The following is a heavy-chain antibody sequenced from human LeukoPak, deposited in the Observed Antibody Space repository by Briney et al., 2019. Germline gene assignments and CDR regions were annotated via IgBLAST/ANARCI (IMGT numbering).Heavy chain of an antibody. V-gene: IGHV4-34*01. J-gene: IGHJ6*02. D-gene: IGHD3-22*01. Sequence: SETLSLTCAVYGGSFSGYYWSGIRQPPGKGREWMGEINHSGSPNYNPSLKSRLTISVDPSKHQFSLKLSSVTAADTAVYYCASGSRRERITMIVPRRDYYYGMDVWGQGTTVTVSS. CDR1: GGSFSGYY. CDR2: INHSGSP. CDR3: ASGSRRERITMIVPRRDYYYGMDV.